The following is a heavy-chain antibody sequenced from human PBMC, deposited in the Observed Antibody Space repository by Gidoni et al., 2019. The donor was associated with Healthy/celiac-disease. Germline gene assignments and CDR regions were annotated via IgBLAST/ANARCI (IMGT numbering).Heavy chain of an antibody. D-gene: IGHD5-12*01. J-gene: IGHJ4*02. CDR2: IVVGSGNT. CDR1: GFTFTNSA. V-gene: IGHV1-58*01. CDR3: AGTSGQNGGGLDY. Sequence: QMQLVQSGPEVKKPGTSVKVSCKASGFTFTNSAVQWVRQARGQRLEWIGWIVVGSGNTNYAQKFQERDTITRDMSTSTAYMELSSLRSEDTAVYYCAGTSGQNGGGLDYWGQGTLVTVSS.